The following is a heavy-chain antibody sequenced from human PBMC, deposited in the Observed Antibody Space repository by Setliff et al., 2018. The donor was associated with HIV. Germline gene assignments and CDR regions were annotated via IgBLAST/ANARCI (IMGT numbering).Heavy chain of an antibody. CDR2: LSPFSNEP. D-gene: IGHD3-16*02. CDR1: GYTFTVYY. J-gene: IGHJ4*02. Sequence: ASVKVSCKASGYTFTVYYVHWVRQAPGQGFEWIGGLSPFSNEPQYAKRFQGRITINADESMETAYMELTDLKSEDTAVYYCARGGRYPSGLNALDYWGLGTPVTVSS. V-gene: IGHV1-2*02. CDR3: ARGGRYPSGLNALDY.